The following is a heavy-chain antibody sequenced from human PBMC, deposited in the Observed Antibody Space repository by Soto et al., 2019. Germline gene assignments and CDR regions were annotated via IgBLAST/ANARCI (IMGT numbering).Heavy chain of an antibody. D-gene: IGHD1-26*01. CDR2: ISGSGVGT. V-gene: IGHV3-23*01. J-gene: IGHJ4*02. CDR3: AKDVRVGELRAFDY. CDR1: RFTFRTYA. Sequence: EVHLLESGGGLVQPGESLRLSCTASRFTFRTYALSWVRQSPGKGLEWVSGISGSGVGTYYADSVKCRFTISRYNSTSTLSLQMTSLRAEDTAVYYCAKDVRVGELRAFDYWGPGTLVTVSS.